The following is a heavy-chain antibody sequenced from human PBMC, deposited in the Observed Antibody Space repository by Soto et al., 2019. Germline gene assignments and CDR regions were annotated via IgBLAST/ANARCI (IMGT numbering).Heavy chain of an antibody. D-gene: IGHD3-10*02. CDR3: VPVDYFQSAFDI. J-gene: IGHJ3*02. CDR2: IYWDDAQ. V-gene: IGHV2-5*04. CDR1: GFSLSTSGVC. Sequence: QITLKESGPALVKPTQTLTLPCTFSGFSLSTSGVCVGWILHPPRKALEWLTLIYWDDAQRYSPSLKSRLTINKDTSKNQVVLTMTNVDPVDTGTYYCVPVDYFQSAFDIWGQGTMVIVSS.